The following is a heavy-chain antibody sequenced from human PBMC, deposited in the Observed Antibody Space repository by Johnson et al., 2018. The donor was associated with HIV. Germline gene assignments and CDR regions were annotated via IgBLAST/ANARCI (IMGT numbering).Heavy chain of an antibody. D-gene: IGHD2-21*01. CDR2: ISYDGSNK. Sequence: QVQLVESGVGVVQPGRSLRLSCAASGFTFSSYAMHWVRQAPGKGLEWVAVISYDGSNKYYADSVKGRFTISRDNSKNTLYLQMNSLRAEDTAVYYCARDAILSPGAFDIWGQGTMVTVSS. CDR3: ARDAILSPGAFDI. J-gene: IGHJ3*02. V-gene: IGHV3-30-3*01. CDR1: GFTFSSYA.